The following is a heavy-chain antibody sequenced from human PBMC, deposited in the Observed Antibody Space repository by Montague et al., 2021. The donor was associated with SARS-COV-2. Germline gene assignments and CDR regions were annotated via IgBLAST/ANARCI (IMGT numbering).Heavy chain of an antibody. V-gene: IGHV4-38-2*02. Sequence: SETLSLTCTVSGYSISSGYYWGWIRQPPGKGLEWIGSIYHSGSTYYNPSLKSRVTISVDTSKNQFSLKLSSVTAADTAVYYCARVRGYCSGGSCYPGWFDPWGQGTLVTVSS. CDR3: ARVRGYCSGGSCYPGWFDP. D-gene: IGHD2-15*01. CDR2: IYHSGST. CDR1: GYSISSGYY. J-gene: IGHJ5*02.